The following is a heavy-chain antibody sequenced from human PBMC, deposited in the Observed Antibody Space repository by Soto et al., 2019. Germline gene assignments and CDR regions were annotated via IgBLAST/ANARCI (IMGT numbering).Heavy chain of an antibody. Sequence: QVQLQESGPGLVKPSETLSLSCTVSGGSISSYYWSWFRQSPGKRMEWIGYVHHSWGSSYNPSLQSRVAISLDPSKSQFALKVTSVTATDTAVYYCARQGFGPLHGLVEVWGQGTTVTVSS. V-gene: IGHV4-59*08. CDR3: ARQGFGPLHGLVEV. D-gene: IGHD3-10*01. CDR2: VHHSWGS. CDR1: GGSISSYY. J-gene: IGHJ6*02.